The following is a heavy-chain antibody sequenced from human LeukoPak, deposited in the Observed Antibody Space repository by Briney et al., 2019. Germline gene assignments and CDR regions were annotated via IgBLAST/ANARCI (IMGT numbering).Heavy chain of an antibody. D-gene: IGHD3-10*02. CDR2: ISSSGSTI. Sequence: GGSLRLSCAASVFTFSSYEMNWDRQAPGKGLEWVSYISSSGSTIYYADSVKGRFTISRDNAKNSLYLQVNSLRAEDTAVYYCAELGITMIGGVWGKGTTVTISS. CDR1: VFTFSSYE. CDR3: AELGITMIGGV. J-gene: IGHJ6*04. V-gene: IGHV3-48*03.